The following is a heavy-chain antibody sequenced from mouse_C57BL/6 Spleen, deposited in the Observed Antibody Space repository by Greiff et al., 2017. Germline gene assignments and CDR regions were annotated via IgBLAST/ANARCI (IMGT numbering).Heavy chain of an antibody. CDR2: ISGGGGNT. CDR1: GFTFSSYT. CDR3: ASLYYYGSSYGGYFDV. D-gene: IGHD1-1*01. V-gene: IGHV5-9*01. J-gene: IGHJ1*03. Sequence: DVMLVESGGGLVKPGGSLKLSCAASGFTFSSYTMSWVRQTPEKRLEWVATISGGGGNTYYPDSVKGRFTISRDNAKNTLYLQMSSLRSEDTALYYCASLYYYGSSYGGYFDVWGTGTTVTVSS.